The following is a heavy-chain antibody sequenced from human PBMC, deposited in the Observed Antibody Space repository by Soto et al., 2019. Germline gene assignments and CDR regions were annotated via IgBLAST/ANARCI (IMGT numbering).Heavy chain of an antibody. D-gene: IGHD4-17*01. CDR3: ARVWDYDEIDFHS. CDR1: GGSIARHEYY. V-gene: IGHV4-31*03. J-gene: IGHJ4*02. CDR2: IYYSGRT. Sequence: QVQLQESGPGLVKPSQTLSLTCTVSGGSIARHEYYWSWIRQHPGKALEWIGYIYYSGRTYYSPSLKSRLTVSLDSSTNQYSRRLSSVTAADRAVNYCARVWDYDEIDFHSWGQGTLVTGSS.